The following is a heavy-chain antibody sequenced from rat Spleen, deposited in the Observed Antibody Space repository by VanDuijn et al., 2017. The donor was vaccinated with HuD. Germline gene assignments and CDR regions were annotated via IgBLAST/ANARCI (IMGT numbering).Heavy chain of an antibody. CDR3: ARPPTGVDY. CDR1: GFTYSNYV. Sequence: EVQLVESGGGLVQPGRSLKLSCAASGFTYSNYVMAWVRQAPTKGLEWVATISYDGSSTYYRDSVKGRFTISRDNAKSTLFLRMDSLRSEDTATYYCARPPTGVDYWGQGVMVTVSS. D-gene: IGHD3-4*01. J-gene: IGHJ2*01. V-gene: IGHV5-29*01. CDR2: ISYDGSST.